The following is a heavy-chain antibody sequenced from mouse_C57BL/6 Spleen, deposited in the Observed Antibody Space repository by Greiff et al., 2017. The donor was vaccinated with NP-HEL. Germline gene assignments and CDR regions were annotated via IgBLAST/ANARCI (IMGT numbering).Heavy chain of an antibody. J-gene: IGHJ4*01. V-gene: IGHV1-69*01. D-gene: IGHD1-1*01. CDR3: ARWSYGSSGGAMDY. CDR2: IDPSDSYT. CDR1: GYTFTSYW. Sequence: QVQLKQPGAELVMPGASVKLSCKASGYTFTSYWMHWVKQRPGQGLEWIGEIDPSDSYTNYNQKFKGKSTLTVDKSSSTAYMQLSSLTSEDSAVYYCARWSYGSSGGAMDYWGQGTSVTVSS.